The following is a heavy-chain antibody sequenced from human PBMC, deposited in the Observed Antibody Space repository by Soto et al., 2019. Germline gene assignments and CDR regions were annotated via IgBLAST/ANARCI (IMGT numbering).Heavy chain of an antibody. V-gene: IGHV5-10-1*01. Sequence: EALKISCKGSGYSFTSYWISWVRQMPGKGLEWMGRIDPIDSYTNYSPSFQGHVTISAEKSIRTAYLQWSSLKASDTAMYYCESLGSGYYYDSSGSDYWGQGNLVTVSP. D-gene: IGHD3-22*01. CDR1: GYSFTSYW. CDR2: IDPIDSYT. J-gene: IGHJ4*02. CDR3: ESLGSGYYYDSSGSDY.